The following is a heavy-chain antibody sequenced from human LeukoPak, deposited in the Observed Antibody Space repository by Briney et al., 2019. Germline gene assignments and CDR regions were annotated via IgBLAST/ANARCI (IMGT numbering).Heavy chain of an antibody. CDR1: GFPFSSYA. CDR2: ISDSGRST. CDR3: VRGYSFGPYGMDV. J-gene: IGHJ6*02. Sequence: GGSLRLSCSASGFPFSSYAMHWVRQAPGKGLEYVSAISDSGRSTYYADSVKGRFTISRDNSKNTLYLQMSSLRAEDTAVYFCVRGYSFGPYGMDVWGQGTTVIVSS. D-gene: IGHD2-15*01. V-gene: IGHV3-64D*09.